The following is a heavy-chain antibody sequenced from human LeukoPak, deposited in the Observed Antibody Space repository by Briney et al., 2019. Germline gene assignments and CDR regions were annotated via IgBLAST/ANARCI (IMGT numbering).Heavy chain of an antibody. J-gene: IGHJ4*02. D-gene: IGHD4-17*01. V-gene: IGHV3-30*18. Sequence: PGGSLRLSCAASGFTFSNYAMHWVRQAPGKGLEWVAVISSDGDAKYYADSVKGRFSISRDNSKNTVYLQMNSLRLEDTAVYYCAKAILRFRHYFDHWGQGALVTVSA. CDR3: AKAILRFRHYFDH. CDR2: ISSDGDAK. CDR1: GFTFSNYA.